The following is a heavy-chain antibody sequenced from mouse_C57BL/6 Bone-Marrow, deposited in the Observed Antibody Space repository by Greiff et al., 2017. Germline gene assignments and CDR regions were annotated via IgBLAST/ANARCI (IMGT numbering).Heavy chain of an antibody. D-gene: IGHD1-1*01. V-gene: IGHV1-72*01. CDR1: GYTFTTYC. J-gene: IGHJ2*01. Sequence: QVQLQQPGAELVKPGASVQLSCKASGYTFTTYCLHWVKQRPGRGLKLIGRIDPNSGGTMSNKTFKSKATLTVDKPSSTDYIQLSSLTSEDSAVYYCARYGHQRDYFDYWGQGTTLTVSS. CDR3: ARYGHQRDYFDY. CDR2: IDPNSGGT.